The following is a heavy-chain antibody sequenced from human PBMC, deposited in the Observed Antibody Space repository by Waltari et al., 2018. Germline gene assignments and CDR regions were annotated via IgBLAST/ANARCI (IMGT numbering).Heavy chain of an antibody. D-gene: IGHD1-1*01. J-gene: IGHJ6*02. V-gene: IGHV3-23*01. CDR1: GFTFRSYA. CDR3: AAGLERASYYYGLGV. Sequence: EVQLLESGGNLVQPGGSLRLSCAASGFTFRSYAIYWVRQAPGKGLEWVSEISGGGDITSYDDSVRGRFTVSRDNSQNTQYLQMNSLRAEDTAVYYCAAGLERASYYYGLGVWGQGTTVTVSS. CDR2: ISGGGDIT.